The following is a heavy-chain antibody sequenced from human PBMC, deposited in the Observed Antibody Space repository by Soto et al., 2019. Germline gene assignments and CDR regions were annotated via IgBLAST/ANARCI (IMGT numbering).Heavy chain of an antibody. D-gene: IGHD5-18*01. CDR1: GGSFSGYY. V-gene: IGHV4-34*01. CDR2: INHSGST. J-gene: IGHJ4*02. Sequence: SETLALTCAVSGGSFSGYYWSWIRQPPGKGLEWIGEINHSGSTNYNPSLKSRVTISVDTSKNQFSLKLSSVTAADTAVYYCARAWGGYNYGKYYFDYCGQRTLLTVSS. CDR3: ARAWGGYNYGKYYFDY.